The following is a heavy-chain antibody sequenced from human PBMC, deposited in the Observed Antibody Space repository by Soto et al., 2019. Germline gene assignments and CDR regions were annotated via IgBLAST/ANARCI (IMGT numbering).Heavy chain of an antibody. CDR3: ARETRAAAGRGFDY. CDR1: GGSISSGGYY. CDR2: IYYSGST. J-gene: IGHJ4*02. V-gene: IGHV4-31*03. Sequence: SETLSLTCTVSGGSISSGGYYWSWIRQHPGKGLEWIGYIYYSGSTYYNPSLKSRVTISVDTSKNQFSLKLSSVTAADTAVYYCARETRAAAGRGFDYWGQGTLVTVSS. D-gene: IGHD6-13*01.